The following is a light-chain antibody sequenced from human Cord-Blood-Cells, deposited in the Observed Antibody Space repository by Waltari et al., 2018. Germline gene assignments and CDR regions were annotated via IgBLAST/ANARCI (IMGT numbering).Light chain of an antibody. CDR2: DVS. CDR1: SSDVGGYTY. CDR3: CSYAGSYVV. V-gene: IGLV2-11*01. Sequence: QSALTQPRSVSGSPGQSVTIPCPGTSSDVGGYTYVSWYQQHPGKAPKLMIYDVSKRPSGVPDRFSGSKSGNTASLTISGLQAEDEADYYCCSYAGSYVVFGGGTKLTVL. J-gene: IGLJ2*01.